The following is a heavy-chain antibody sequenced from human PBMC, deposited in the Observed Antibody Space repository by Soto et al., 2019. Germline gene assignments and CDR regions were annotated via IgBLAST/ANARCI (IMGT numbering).Heavy chain of an antibody. CDR2: IWNDGSSR. V-gene: IGHV3-33*01. CDR1: GFTFSNYG. Sequence: QVQLVESGGGVVQPGRSPRLSYEASGFTFSNYGMHWVRQAPGKGLEWVAVIWNDGSSRYYADSVKGRFTVSRDNSKNTLFLQMNNVRDEDTAVYYCARPDLVAAIGAALDYWGQGTLVTVSS. J-gene: IGHJ4*02. CDR3: ARPDLVAAIGAALDY. D-gene: IGHD5-12*01.